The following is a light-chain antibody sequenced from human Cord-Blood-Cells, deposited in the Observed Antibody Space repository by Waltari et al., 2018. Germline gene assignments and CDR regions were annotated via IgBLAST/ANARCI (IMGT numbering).Light chain of an antibody. Sequence: DIQMTQSPSSLSASVGDRVTITCRASKGISNYFAWYQQKPEKVPKLLIYTASTLQSGVPARFSGTGAGTDFTLTIRRLQPEDVATYYCQKYNSAPWTSGQGTKVEIK. CDR3: QKYNSAPWT. CDR2: TAS. CDR1: KGISNY. J-gene: IGKJ1*01. V-gene: IGKV1-27*01.